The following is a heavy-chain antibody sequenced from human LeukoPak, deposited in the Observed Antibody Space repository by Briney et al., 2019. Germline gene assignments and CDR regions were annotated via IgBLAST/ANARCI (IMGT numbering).Heavy chain of an antibody. CDR2: IYYSGST. CDR1: GGSIGSYY. Sequence: SETLSLTCTVSGGSIGSYYWSWIRQPPGKGLEWIGYIYYSGSTNYNPSLKSRVTISVDTSKNQFSLKLSSVTAADTAVYYCARTIRGVTFDYWGQGTLVTVSS. D-gene: IGHD3-10*01. CDR3: ARTIRGVTFDY. J-gene: IGHJ4*02. V-gene: IGHV4-59*08.